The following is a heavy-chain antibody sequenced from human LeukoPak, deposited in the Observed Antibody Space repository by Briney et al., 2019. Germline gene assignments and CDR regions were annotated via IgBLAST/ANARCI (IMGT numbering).Heavy chain of an antibody. CDR2: ISSSSRYI. Sequence: GGSLRLSCEASGFTFSSYAMSWVRQAPGKGLEWVSSISSSSRYIYYADSLKGRFTISRDNAKNSLYLQMNSLRAEDTAVYYCARETFCTNTTCPIGDHFDYWGQGTLVTVSS. V-gene: IGHV3-21*01. CDR3: ARETFCTNTTCPIGDHFDY. D-gene: IGHD2-2*01. J-gene: IGHJ4*02. CDR1: GFTFSSYA.